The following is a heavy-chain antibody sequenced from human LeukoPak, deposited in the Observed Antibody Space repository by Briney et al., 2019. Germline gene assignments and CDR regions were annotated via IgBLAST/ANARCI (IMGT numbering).Heavy chain of an antibody. J-gene: IGHJ4*02. D-gene: IGHD6-13*01. CDR2: IYPGDSDT. V-gene: IGHV5-51*01. Sequence: GESLKISFKTSGYRFITNWIGWVRQVPGKGLEWMGLIYPGDSDTRYSPSFQGQVTFSVDTSISTAYLQLSGLRASDTAIYYCVRFGLTSSLDYWGQGTLVTVSS. CDR3: VRFGLTSSLDY. CDR1: GYRFITNW.